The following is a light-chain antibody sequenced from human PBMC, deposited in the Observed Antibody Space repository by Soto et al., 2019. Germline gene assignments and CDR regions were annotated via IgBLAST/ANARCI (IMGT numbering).Light chain of an antibody. CDR2: GDS. J-gene: IGLJ1*01. CDR1: GSNIGAGYD. Sequence: QSVLTQPPSVSGAPGQRVTISCPGSGSNIGAGYDVHWYQHRPGTAPTLLVFGDSHRPSGVPDRFSGSKSGTSASLAITGLQAEDEGDYYCQSYDSTLDARYVFGTGTKLTVL. V-gene: IGLV1-40*01. CDR3: QSYDSTLDARYV.